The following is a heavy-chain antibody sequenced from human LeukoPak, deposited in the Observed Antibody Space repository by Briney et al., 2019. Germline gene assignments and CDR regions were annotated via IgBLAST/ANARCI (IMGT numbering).Heavy chain of an antibody. V-gene: IGHV1-69*05. D-gene: IGHD3-22*01. CDR2: IIPIFGTA. Sequence: SVKVSCKASGGTFSSYAISWVRQAPGQGLEWMGGIIPIFGTANYAQKFQGRVTITTDESTSTPYMELSSLRSEDTAVYYCARDHYDSSGYYYVDPNWFDPWGQGTLVTVPS. J-gene: IGHJ5*02. CDR3: ARDHYDSSGYYYVDPNWFDP. CDR1: GGTFSSYA.